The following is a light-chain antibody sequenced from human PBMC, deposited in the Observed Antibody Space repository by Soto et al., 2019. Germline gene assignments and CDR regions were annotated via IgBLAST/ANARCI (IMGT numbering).Light chain of an antibody. CDR2: AAS. CDR1: QSISSY. CDR3: QQSYSTPGT. Sequence: DIQMTQSPSSLSASVGDRVTITCRASQSISSYFNWYQQKPGKAPKLLIYAASSLQSGVPSTFSGSRSETDFTLTISSLQPEDFATYYWQQSYSTPGTFGQGTKVQIK. V-gene: IGKV1-39*01. J-gene: IGKJ1*01.